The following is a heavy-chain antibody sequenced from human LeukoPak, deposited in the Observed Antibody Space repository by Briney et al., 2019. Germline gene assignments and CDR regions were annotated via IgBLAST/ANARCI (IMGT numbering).Heavy chain of an antibody. CDR3: ARDRSTLGY. V-gene: IGHV3-7*01. Sequence: PGGALRLSCAASGFTLSSYWMSWVRQAPGKGLEWVANIKQDGGDKYYVDSVKGRFTISRDNAKNSLYLQMNSLRAEDTAVYYCARDRSTLGYWGQGTLVTVSS. CDR1: GFTLSSYW. D-gene: IGHD3-16*01. J-gene: IGHJ4*02. CDR2: IKQDGGDK.